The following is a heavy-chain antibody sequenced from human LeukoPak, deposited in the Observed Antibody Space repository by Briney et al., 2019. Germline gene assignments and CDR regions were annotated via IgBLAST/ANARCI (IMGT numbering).Heavy chain of an antibody. Sequence: ASVKVSCKASGGTFSSYAISWVRQAPGQGLEWMGRIIPILGTANYAQKFQGRVTITTDESTSTAYLELSSLRSEDTAVYYCARGADVVYFDYWGQGTLVTVSS. J-gene: IGHJ4*02. CDR3: ARGADVVYFDY. V-gene: IGHV1-69*11. D-gene: IGHD2-21*01. CDR2: IIPILGTA. CDR1: GGTFSSYA.